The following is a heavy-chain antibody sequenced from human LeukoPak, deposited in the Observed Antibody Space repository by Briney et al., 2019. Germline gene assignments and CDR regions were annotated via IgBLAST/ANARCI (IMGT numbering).Heavy chain of an antibody. CDR3: ARAYYYYYNSSGSHDAFDV. CDR2: INPNSGGT. Sequence: VKVSCKASGYTFTGYYIHWVRQAPGQGLEWMGWINPNSGGTNYAQKFQGRVTMTRDTSISTAYMELSRLRSDDTAVFYCARAYYYYYNSSGSHDAFDVWGQGTMVTVSS. J-gene: IGHJ3*01. CDR1: GYTFTGYY. V-gene: IGHV1-2*02. D-gene: IGHD3-22*01.